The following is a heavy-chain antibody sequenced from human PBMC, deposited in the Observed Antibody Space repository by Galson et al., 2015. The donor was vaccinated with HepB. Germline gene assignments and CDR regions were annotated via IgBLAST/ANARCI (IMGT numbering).Heavy chain of an antibody. D-gene: IGHD3-3*01. Sequence: SVKVSCKASGYTFTSYYMHWVRQAPGQGLEWMGIINPSGGSTSYAQKFQGRVTMTRDTSTSTVYMELSSLRAEDTAVYYCAKAFWSGYQTPLGEFDYWGQGTLVTVSS. V-gene: IGHV1-46*01. CDR3: AKAFWSGYQTPLGEFDY. J-gene: IGHJ4*02. CDR1: GYTFTSYY. CDR2: INPSGGST.